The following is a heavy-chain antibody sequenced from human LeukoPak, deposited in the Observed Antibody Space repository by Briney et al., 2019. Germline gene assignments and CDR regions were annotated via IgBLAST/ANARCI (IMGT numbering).Heavy chain of an antibody. CDR3: ARAFGGVVDY. CDR1: GGSISSGGYS. D-gene: IGHD3-16*01. V-gene: IGHV4-30-2*03. CDR2: IYYSGST. Sequence: SQTLSLTCAVSGGSISSGGYSWSWIRQPPGKGLEWIGSIYYSGSTYYNPSLKSRVTISVDTSKNQFSLKLSSVTAADTAVYYCARAFGGVVDYWGQGTLVTVSS. J-gene: IGHJ4*02.